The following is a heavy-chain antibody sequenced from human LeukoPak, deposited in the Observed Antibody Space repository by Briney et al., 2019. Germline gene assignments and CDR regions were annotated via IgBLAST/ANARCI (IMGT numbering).Heavy chain of an antibody. D-gene: IGHD6-13*01. V-gene: IGHV4-59*08. Sequence: SATLSLTCTVSGGSISSYYWSWIRRPPGKGLEWIGYIHYSGSTNYNPSLKSRVTISLDTSKNQFSLKLNSVTAADTAVYYCARYIAAAQNYYFDYWGQGTLVTVSS. CDR3: ARYIAAAQNYYFDY. CDR2: IHYSGST. J-gene: IGHJ4*02. CDR1: GGSISSYY.